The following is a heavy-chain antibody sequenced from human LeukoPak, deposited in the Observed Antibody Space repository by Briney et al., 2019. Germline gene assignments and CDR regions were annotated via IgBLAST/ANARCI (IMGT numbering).Heavy chain of an antibody. Sequence: SVKVSCKASGGTFSSYATSWVRQAPGQGLEWMGGIIPIFGTANYAQKFQGRVTITADESTSTAYMELSSLRSEDTAVYYCARDGYSSSSFTPFDYWGQGTLVTVSS. CDR1: GGTFSSYA. CDR3: ARDGYSSSSFTPFDY. J-gene: IGHJ4*02. D-gene: IGHD6-6*01. V-gene: IGHV1-69*13. CDR2: IIPIFGTA.